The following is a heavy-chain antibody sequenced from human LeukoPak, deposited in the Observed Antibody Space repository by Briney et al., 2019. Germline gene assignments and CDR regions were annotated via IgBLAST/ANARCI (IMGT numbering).Heavy chain of an antibody. V-gene: IGHV1-18*01. CDR3: ARRYCSGTSCYALGALNWFDP. J-gene: IGHJ5*02. CDR2: ISAYNGNT. Sequence: ASVKVSFKAAGYTFTSYGISWVRHAPGQGLEWMGWISAYNGNTNYAQKLQGRVTMTTGTSTSTAYMELRSLRSDDTAVYYCARRYCSGTSCYALGALNWFDPWGQGTLVTVSS. CDR1: GYTFTSYG. D-gene: IGHD2-2*01.